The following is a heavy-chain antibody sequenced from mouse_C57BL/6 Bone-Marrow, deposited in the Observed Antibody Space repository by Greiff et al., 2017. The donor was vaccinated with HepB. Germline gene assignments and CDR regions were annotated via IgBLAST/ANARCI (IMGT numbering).Heavy chain of an antibody. V-gene: IGHV4-1*01. D-gene: IGHD1-1*01. CDR2: INPDSSTI. J-gene: IGHJ1*03. CDR3: ASSPYYGSSYWYFDV. Sequence: AAEGVDFSRYWMSWVRRAPGKGLEWIGEINPDSSTINYAPSLKDKFIISRDNAKNTLYLQMSKVRSEDTALYYCASSPYYGSSYWYFDVWGTGTTVTVSS. CDR1: GVDFSRYW.